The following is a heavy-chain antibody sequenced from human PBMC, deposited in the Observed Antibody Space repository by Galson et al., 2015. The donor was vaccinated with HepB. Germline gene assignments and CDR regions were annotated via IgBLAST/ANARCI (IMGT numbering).Heavy chain of an antibody. J-gene: IGHJ6*02. Sequence: SLRLSCAASGFTFSSYSMNWVRQAPGTGLEWVSSISSSSSYIYYADSVKGRFTISRDNAKNSLYLQMNSLRAEDTAVYYCASLLAYCGGDCYSNYYYYGMDVWGQGTTVTVSS. CDR1: GFTFSSYS. V-gene: IGHV3-21*01. D-gene: IGHD2-21*02. CDR2: ISSSSSYI. CDR3: ASLLAYCGGDCYSNYYYYGMDV.